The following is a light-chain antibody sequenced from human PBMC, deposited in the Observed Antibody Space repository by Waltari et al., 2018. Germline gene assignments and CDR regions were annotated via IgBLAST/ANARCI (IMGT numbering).Light chain of an antibody. V-gene: IGKV3-15*01. CDR3: QQYNNWLWT. Sequence: ERLMPQPPATLFFSPGERATLPCRASQSVSNNLAWYQQKPGQAPRLRIYGASTRATDIPARFSGSGSGTEFTLTISSLQSEDFAVYYCQQYNNWLWTFGQGTKVEVK. CDR1: QSVSNN. CDR2: GAS. J-gene: IGKJ1*01.